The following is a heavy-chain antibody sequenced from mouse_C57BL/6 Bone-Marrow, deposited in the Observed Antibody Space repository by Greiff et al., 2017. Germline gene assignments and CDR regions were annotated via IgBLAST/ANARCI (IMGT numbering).Heavy chain of an antibody. CDR1: GFSLTRYG. CDR3: ASVGSRGAMDY. Sequence: QVQLKESGPGLVAPSQSLSITCTVSGFSLTRYGVDWVRQSPGKGLEWLGVIWGVGSTNYNSAIKSRLSISKDNSKSQVFLKMNSLQTEDTAMYYCASVGSRGAMDYWGQGTSVTVSS. D-gene: IGHD1-1*01. J-gene: IGHJ4*01. V-gene: IGHV2-6*01. CDR2: IWGVGST.